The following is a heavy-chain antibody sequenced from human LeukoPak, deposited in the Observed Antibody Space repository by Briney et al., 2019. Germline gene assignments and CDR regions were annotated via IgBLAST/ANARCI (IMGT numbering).Heavy chain of an antibody. Sequence: PGGSLRLSCAASGFTLSNYGMNWVRQAPGKGLEWVSYISSRSSAINYADSVKGRFTISRDNGKNSLYLQMNSLRVEGTAVYYCARGGAARPDYWGQGTLVTVSS. CDR1: GFTLSNYG. V-gene: IGHV3-48*01. J-gene: IGHJ4*02. D-gene: IGHD6-6*01. CDR2: ISSRSSAI. CDR3: ARGGAARPDY.